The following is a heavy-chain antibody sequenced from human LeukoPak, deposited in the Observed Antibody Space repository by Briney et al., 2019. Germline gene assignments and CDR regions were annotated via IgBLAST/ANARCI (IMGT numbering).Heavy chain of an antibody. CDR1: GFTFSSYS. D-gene: IGHD6-13*01. Sequence: GGSLRLSCAASGFTFSSYSMNWVRQAPGKGLEWVSSISSSSSYIYYADSVKGRFTISRDNAKNSLYLQMNSLRAEDTAVYYCARDWGSSWYNWFDPWGQGTLVTVSS. CDR2: ISSSSSYI. CDR3: ARDWGSSWYNWFDP. J-gene: IGHJ5*02. V-gene: IGHV3-21*01.